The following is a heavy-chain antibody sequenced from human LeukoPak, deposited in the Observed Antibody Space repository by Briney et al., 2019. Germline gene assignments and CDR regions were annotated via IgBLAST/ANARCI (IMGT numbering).Heavy chain of an antibody. CDR1: GFTFSSYW. CDR3: AREQYYDFRQGTYYYYYYMDV. CDR2: IKQDGSEK. D-gene: IGHD3-3*01. J-gene: IGHJ6*03. Sequence: GGSLRLSCAASGFTFSSYWMSWVRQAPGKGLEWVANIKQDGSEKYYVDSVKGRFTISRDNAKNSPYLQMNSLRAEDTAVYYCAREQYYDFRQGTYYYYYYMDVWGKGTTVTVSS. V-gene: IGHV3-7*01.